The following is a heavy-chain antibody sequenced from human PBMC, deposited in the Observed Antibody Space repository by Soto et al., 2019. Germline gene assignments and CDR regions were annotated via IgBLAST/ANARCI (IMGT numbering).Heavy chain of an antibody. J-gene: IGHJ5*02. CDR1: GGSISSGGYY. D-gene: IGHD2-2*01. V-gene: IGHV4-31*03. CDR3: ARGVHIVVVPAASPVGGWLDP. CDR2: IYYSGST. Sequence: SETLSLTCTVSGGSISSGGYYWSWIRQHPGKGLEWIGYIYYSGSTYYNPSLKSRVTISVDTSKNQFSLKLSSVTAADTAVYYCARGVHIVVVPAASPVGGWLDPWGQGTLVTVYS.